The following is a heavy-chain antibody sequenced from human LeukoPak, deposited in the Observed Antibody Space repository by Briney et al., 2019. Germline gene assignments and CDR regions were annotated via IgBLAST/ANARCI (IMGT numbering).Heavy chain of an antibody. J-gene: IGHJ4*02. CDR2: ISSSSSYI. CDR3: ASQYYGSGSYYKG. V-gene: IGHV3-21*01. CDR1: GFTFSSYS. Sequence: GGSLRLSCAASGFTFSSYSMNWVRQAPGKGLEWVSSISSSSSYIYYADSVKGRFTISRDNAKNSLYLQMNSLRAEDMAVYYCASQYYGSGSYYKGWGQGTLVTVSS. D-gene: IGHD3-10*01.